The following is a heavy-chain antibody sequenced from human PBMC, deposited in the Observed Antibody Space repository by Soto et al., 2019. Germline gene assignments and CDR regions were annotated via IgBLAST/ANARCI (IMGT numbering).Heavy chain of an antibody. CDR1: GFIFSSYG. CDR3: AKSSGGSSWYPPDH. D-gene: IGHD6-13*01. V-gene: IGHV3-30*18. Sequence: QVQLVESGGGVFQPGGSLRLSCAASGFIFSSYGRQWVRKSPGEGLEWVATTANDGSAQYYADSVKGRFTISRDNSKNTLFLQMESLRPEDTGVYYCAKSSGGSSWYPPDHWGQGTLVTVSS. J-gene: IGHJ4*02. CDR2: TANDGSAQ.